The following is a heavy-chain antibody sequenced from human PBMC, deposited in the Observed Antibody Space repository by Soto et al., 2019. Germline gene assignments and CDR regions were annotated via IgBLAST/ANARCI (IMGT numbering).Heavy chain of an antibody. V-gene: IGHV4-4*02. Sequence: SEPKPVPYAVSGDSITGIVWRRWIRQSPGKGLEWIGEAYHNGLTNYNPSLKSRVTMSTDTSKNQFSLKLTSVTAADTAMYYCARDAALPGEADRFDYWGQGTLVTVSS. D-gene: IGHD2-15*01. CDR2: AYHNGLT. CDR1: GDSITGIVW. J-gene: IGHJ4*02. CDR3: ARDAALPGEADRFDY.